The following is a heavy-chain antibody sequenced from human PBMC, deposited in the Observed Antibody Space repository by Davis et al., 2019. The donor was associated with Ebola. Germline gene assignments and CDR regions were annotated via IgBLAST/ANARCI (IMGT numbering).Heavy chain of an antibody. CDR3: ARGGYYDSSGYYGGYFDY. J-gene: IGHJ4*02. CDR1: GYTFTSYG. V-gene: IGHV1-18*01. D-gene: IGHD3-22*01. Sequence: ASVKVSCKASGYTFTSYGISWVRQAPGQGLEWMGWISAYNGNTNYAQKLQGRVTMTTDTSTSTAYMELRSLRSDDTAVYYCARGGYYDSSGYYGGYFDYWGQGTLVTVSS. CDR2: ISAYNGNT.